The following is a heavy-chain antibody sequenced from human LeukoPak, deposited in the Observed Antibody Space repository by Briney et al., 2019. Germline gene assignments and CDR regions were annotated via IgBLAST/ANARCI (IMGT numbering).Heavy chain of an antibody. Sequence: SVKVSCKASGGTFSSYAISWVRQAPGQGLEWMGRIIPIFGTANYAQKFQGRVTITTDESTSTAYMELSSLRSEYTGLSYCGRCRKSEMAPMVSLDYGGKGNVVSVSS. J-gene: IGHJ4*02. CDR1: GGTFSSYA. V-gene: IGHV1-69*05. CDR2: IIPIFGTA. D-gene: IGHD5-24*01. CDR3: GRCRKSEMAPMVSLDY.